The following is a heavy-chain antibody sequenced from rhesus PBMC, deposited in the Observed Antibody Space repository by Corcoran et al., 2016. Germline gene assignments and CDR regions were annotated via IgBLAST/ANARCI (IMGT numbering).Heavy chain of an antibody. Sequence: QVQLVQSGAEVKQPGASVKVSCKASGYTFTSYGMNWVRQAHGQRLEWMGWINTDTGNPTYALGFKERFTFSMDPSISTAYLQISSLKAEDTAVYYCARRAAAGTPPWPNFDYWGQGVLVTVSS. D-gene: IGHD6-31*01. CDR3: ARRAAAGTPPWPNFDY. CDR2: INTDTGNP. V-gene: IGHV7-114*01. CDR1: GYTFTSYG. J-gene: IGHJ4*01.